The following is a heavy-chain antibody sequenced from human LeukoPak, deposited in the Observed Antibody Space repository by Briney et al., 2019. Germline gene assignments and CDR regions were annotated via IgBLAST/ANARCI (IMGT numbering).Heavy chain of an antibody. J-gene: IGHJ4*02. D-gene: IGHD5-12*01. Sequence: ASVKVSCKASGYTFTGYYMHWVRQAPGQGLEWMGWINPNSGGTNYAQKFQGSVTMTRDTSISTAYMELSRLRSDDTAVYYCARGVYSGYEPFDYWGQGTLVTVSS. CDR2: INPNSGGT. CDR1: GYTFTGYY. CDR3: ARGVYSGYEPFDY. V-gene: IGHV1-2*02.